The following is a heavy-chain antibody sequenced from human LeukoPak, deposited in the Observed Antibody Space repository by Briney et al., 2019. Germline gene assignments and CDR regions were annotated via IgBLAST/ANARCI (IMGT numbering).Heavy chain of an antibody. CDR2: ISGSGGST. V-gene: IGHV3-23*01. D-gene: IGHD3-10*01. CDR1: GFTFSSYA. J-gene: IGHJ6*02. CDR3: AKVRPTEVLWFGELSDYYGMDV. Sequence: TGGSLRLSCAASGFTFSSYAMSWVRQAPGKGLEWVSAISGSGGSTYYADSVKGRFTISRDNSKNTLYLQMNSLRAEDTAVYYCAKVRPTEVLWFGELSDYYGMDVWGQGTTVTVSS.